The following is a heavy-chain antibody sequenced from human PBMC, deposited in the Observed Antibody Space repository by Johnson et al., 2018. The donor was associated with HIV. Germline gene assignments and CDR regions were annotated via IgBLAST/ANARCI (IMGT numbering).Heavy chain of an antibody. CDR3: ARGRKDIGAADGLDNDAFDM. CDR1: GFTFDDYD. Sequence: VQLLESGGGVVWPGGSLRLPCAASGFTFDDYDMSGVRQAPGKGLEWVYGISWSGGSAEYADSVKGRFTTSRDNAKNSLYLQMDSLRPDDTALYYCARGRKDIGAADGLDNDAFDMWGQGTLVTVSS. J-gene: IGHJ3*02. V-gene: IGHV3-20*04. CDR2: ISWSGGSA. D-gene: IGHD6-13*01.